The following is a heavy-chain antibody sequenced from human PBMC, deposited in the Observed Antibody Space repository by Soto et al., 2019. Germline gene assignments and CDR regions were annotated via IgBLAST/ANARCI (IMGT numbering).Heavy chain of an antibody. CDR2: IIPILGIA. CDR1: GGTFSSYT. Sequence: QVQLVQSGAEVKKPGSSVKVSCKASGGTFSSYTISWVRQAPGQGLEWMGRIIPILGIANYAQKYQGRVTITADKSTSTAYMELSSLRSEDTAVYYCPRDYCSSTSCYSGYWGQGTLVTVSS. J-gene: IGHJ4*02. V-gene: IGHV1-69*08. D-gene: IGHD2-2*02. CDR3: PRDYCSSTSCYSGY.